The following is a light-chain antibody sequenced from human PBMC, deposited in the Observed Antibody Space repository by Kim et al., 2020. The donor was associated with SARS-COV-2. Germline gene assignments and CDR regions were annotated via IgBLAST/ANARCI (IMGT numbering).Light chain of an antibody. J-gene: IGLJ3*02. CDR3: SAWDSSLSAWV. CDR1: TNNVGYEG. Sequence: QAGLTQPPSVSKGLRQTATFTCTGDTNNVGYEGAAWLQQHQGHPPKLLSHRNNSRPSGISDRLSASRSGNTASLTITGLQPEDEADYYCSAWDSSLSAWVFGGGTQLTVL. CDR2: RNN. V-gene: IGLV10-54*01.